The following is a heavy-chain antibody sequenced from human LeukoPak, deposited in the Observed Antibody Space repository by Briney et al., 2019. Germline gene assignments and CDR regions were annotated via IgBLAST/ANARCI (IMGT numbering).Heavy chain of an antibody. J-gene: IGHJ3*02. CDR3: ARRRYSYGYHDAFDI. D-gene: IGHD5-18*01. Sequence: GESLKISCKGSGYSFTSYWIGWVRQMPGKGLEWIGIIYPGDSDTRYSPSFQGQVTISADKSISTAYLQWSSLKASDTAMYYCARRRYSYGYHDAFDIWGQGTMVTVSS. CDR1: GYSFTSYW. V-gene: IGHV5-51*01. CDR2: IYPGDSDT.